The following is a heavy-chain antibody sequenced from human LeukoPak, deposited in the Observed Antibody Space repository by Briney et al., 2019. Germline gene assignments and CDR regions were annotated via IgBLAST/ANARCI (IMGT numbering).Heavy chain of an antibody. CDR1: GGSLSSSSYY. Sequence: SETLSLTCTVSGGSLSSSSYYWGWIRQPPGKGLEWIGSIYYSGSTYYNPSLKSRVTISVDTSKNQFSLKLSSVTAADTAVYYCARDFHWGQGTLVTVSS. J-gene: IGHJ1*01. CDR3: ARDFH. V-gene: IGHV4-39*07. CDR2: IYYSGST.